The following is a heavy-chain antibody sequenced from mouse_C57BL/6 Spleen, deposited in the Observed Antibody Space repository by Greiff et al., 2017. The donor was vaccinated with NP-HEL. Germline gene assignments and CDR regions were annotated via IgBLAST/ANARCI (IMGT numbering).Heavy chain of an antibody. J-gene: IGHJ2*01. CDR1: GYTFTSYW. D-gene: IGHD2-4*01. Sequence: QVQLKQPGAELVRPGSSVKLSCKASGYTFTSYWMDWVKQRPGQGLEWIGNIYPSDSETHYNQKFKDKATLTVDKSSSTAYMQRSSLTSEDSEVYSSAKFDDYALDYWGQGTTLTVSS. V-gene: IGHV1-61*01. CDR3: AKFDDYALDY. CDR2: IYPSDSET.